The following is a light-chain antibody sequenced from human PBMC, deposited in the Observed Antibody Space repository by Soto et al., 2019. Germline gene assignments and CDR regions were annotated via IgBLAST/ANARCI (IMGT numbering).Light chain of an antibody. Sequence: DIQMTQSPSSLCASVGDRVPIPCRASQSISSYLNWYQQKPGRAPKLLIYDASNLEAGVPSRLRGSGSGTDFTIPIRRLQPEDIATYYCQQYENLPTFGQGTRLEIK. CDR1: QSISSY. CDR3: QQYENLPT. CDR2: DAS. V-gene: IGKV1-33*01. J-gene: IGKJ5*01.